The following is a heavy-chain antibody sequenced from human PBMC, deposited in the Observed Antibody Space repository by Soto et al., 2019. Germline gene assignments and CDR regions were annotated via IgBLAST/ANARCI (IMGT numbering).Heavy chain of an antibody. Sequence: GASVKVSCKASGYTFTSYYMHWVRQAPGQGLKWMGIINPSGGSTSYAQKFQGRVTMTRDTSTSTVYMELSSMRSEDTTVYYCERDSVMWRVIAVAATLYYYYGMDVWGQGTTVTVSS. CDR2: INPSGGST. J-gene: IGHJ6*02. CDR3: ERDSVMWRVIAVAATLYYYYGMDV. D-gene: IGHD6-19*01. V-gene: IGHV1-46*01. CDR1: GYTFTSYY.